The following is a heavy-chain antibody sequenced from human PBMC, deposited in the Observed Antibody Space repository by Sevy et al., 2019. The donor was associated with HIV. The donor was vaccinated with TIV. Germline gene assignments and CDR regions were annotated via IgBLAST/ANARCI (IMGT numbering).Heavy chain of an antibody. CDR1: GGSISSGSYY. CDR3: AREEGYYGSGSYYNYYYYYMDV. J-gene: IGHJ6*03. CDR2: IYTSGST. Sequence: SETLSLTCTVSGGSISSGSYYWSWIRQPAGKGLEWIGRIYTSGSTNYNPSLKSRVTISVDTSKNQFSLKLSSVTAADTAVYYCAREEGYYGSGSYYNYYYYYMDVWGKGTTVTVSS. V-gene: IGHV4-61*02. D-gene: IGHD3-10*01.